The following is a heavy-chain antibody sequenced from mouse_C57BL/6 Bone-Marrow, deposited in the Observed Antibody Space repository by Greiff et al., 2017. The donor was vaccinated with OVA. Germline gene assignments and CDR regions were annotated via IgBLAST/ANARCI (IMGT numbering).Heavy chain of an antibody. CDR2: IYPRSGNT. J-gene: IGHJ2*01. V-gene: IGHV1-81*01. Sequence: VQLQESGAELARPGASVKLSCKASGYTFTSYGISWVKQRTGPGLEWIGEIYPRSGNTYYNEKFKGKATLTADKSSSTAYMELRSLTSEDSAVYVCADILPSRYFDYWGQGTTLTVSS. CDR1: GYTFTSYG. D-gene: IGHD1-3*01. CDR3: ADILPSRYFDY.